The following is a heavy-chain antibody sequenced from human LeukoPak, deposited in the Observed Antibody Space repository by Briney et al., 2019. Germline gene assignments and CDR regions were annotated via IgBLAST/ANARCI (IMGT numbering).Heavy chain of an antibody. D-gene: IGHD3-22*01. V-gene: IGHV3-11*01. CDR1: GFTFSDYY. Sequence: GESLRLSCAASGFTFSDYYMSWIRQAPGKGLEWVSYISSSGSTIYYADSVKGRFTISRDNAKNSLYLQMNSLRAEDTAVYYCARVRSYYYDSSGYLNWGQGTLVTVSS. CDR3: ARVRSYYYDSSGYLN. J-gene: IGHJ4*02. CDR2: ISSSGSTI.